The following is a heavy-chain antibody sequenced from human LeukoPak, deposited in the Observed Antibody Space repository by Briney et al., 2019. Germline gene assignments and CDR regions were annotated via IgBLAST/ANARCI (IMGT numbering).Heavy chain of an antibody. CDR2: ISAHNGNT. Sequence: GASVKVSCKPSGYTFTSYGISWVRQAPGQGLEWMGWISAHNGNTNYAQKFQGRVTMTTDASTRTAHMEVRSLRFDDTAVYYCARGSEFDFWGQGTLLTVSS. CDR3: ARGSEFDF. V-gene: IGHV1-18*01. CDR1: GYTFTSYG. J-gene: IGHJ5*01.